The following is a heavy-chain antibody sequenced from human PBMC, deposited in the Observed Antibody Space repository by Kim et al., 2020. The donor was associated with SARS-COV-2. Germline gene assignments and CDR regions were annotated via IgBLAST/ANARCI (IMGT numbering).Heavy chain of an antibody. Sequence: GGSLRLSCTASGFTFGDYTMSWFRQAPGKGLEWVGFIRSKAYGGTTEYAASVKGRFTISRDDSKSIAYLQMNSLKTEDTAVYYCTRESDRNFWTGYYVDYWGQGTLVTVSS. J-gene: IGHJ4*02. D-gene: IGHD3-3*01. CDR2: IRSKAYGGTT. V-gene: IGHV3-49*03. CDR1: GFTFGDYT. CDR3: TRESDRNFWTGYYVDY.